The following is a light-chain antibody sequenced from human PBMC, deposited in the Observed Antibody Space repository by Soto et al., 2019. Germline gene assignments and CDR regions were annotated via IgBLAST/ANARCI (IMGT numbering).Light chain of an antibody. V-gene: IGLV2-14*03. CDR1: SDDVGVYNY. Sequence: QSVLTQPASVSGSPGQSITVSCSGTSDDVGVYNYVSWYQHHPGKAPKLMIYDVSNRPSGVSNRFSGSKSGNTASLTISGLQTEDEADYYCSSYTSSSTYVFGTGTKLTVL. J-gene: IGLJ1*01. CDR2: DVS. CDR3: SSYTSSSTYV.